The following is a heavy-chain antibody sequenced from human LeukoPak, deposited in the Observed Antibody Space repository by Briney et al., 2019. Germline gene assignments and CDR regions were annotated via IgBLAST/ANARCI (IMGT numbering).Heavy chain of an antibody. CDR3: ARTMVRGKGLSCFDY. V-gene: IGHV3-74*01. J-gene: IGHJ4*02. Sequence: GGSLRLSCAASGFTFSSYWMHWVRQAPGKGLVWVSRINSDGSSTSYADSVKGRFTISRDNAKNTLYLQMNSLRAEDTAVYYCARTMVRGKGLSCFDYWGQGTLVTVSS. CDR1: GFTFSSYW. CDR2: INSDGSST. D-gene: IGHD3-10*01.